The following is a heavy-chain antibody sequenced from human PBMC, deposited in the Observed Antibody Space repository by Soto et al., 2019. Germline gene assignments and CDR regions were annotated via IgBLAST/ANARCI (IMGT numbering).Heavy chain of an antibody. CDR1: GFTFADYA. Sequence: GGSLRLSCSTSGFTFADYAMTWVRQAPGKGLEWVGFIKSKAYGETTEYAASVKGRFTFSRDDSKSIVYLQMDSLKTEDTAVYYSSRYSYRGSCHRTWGQGTLVTVS. CDR3: SRYSYRGSCHRT. D-gene: IGHD3-16*02. CDR2: IKSKAYGETT. J-gene: IGHJ5*02. V-gene: IGHV3-49*04.